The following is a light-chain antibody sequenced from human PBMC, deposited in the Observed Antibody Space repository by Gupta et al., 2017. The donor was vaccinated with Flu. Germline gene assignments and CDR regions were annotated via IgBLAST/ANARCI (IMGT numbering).Light chain of an antibody. CDR1: TGSVYTNNY. V-gene: IGLV8-61*01. CDR3: VLCIITLGRWL. CDR2: GNA. J-gene: IGLJ2*01. Sequence: TVTCGWTTGSVYTNNYGRWYQQIPGQAPRTLIYGNASRPSGVSDRFSGSVVGSKASLAITGVQAEDESDYFCVLCIITLGRWLFGGGTKVTVL.